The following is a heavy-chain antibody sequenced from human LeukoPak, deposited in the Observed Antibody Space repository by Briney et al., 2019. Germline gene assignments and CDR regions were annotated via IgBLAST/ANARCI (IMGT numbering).Heavy chain of an antibody. J-gene: IGHJ3*02. CDR1: GFTFSSYW. CDR3: ARAGAYYDSSGYYYPSDAFDI. D-gene: IGHD3-22*01. V-gene: IGHV3-7*01. CDR2: IKQDGSEK. Sequence: PGGSLRLSCAASGFTFSSYWMSWVRQAPGKGLEWVAHIKQDGSEKYYVDSVKGRFTISRDNAKNSLYLQMNSLRAEDTAVYYCARAGAYYDSSGYYYPSDAFDIWGQGTMVTVSS.